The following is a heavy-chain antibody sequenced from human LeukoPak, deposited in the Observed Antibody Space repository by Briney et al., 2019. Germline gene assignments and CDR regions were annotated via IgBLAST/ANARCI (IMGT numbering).Heavy chain of an antibody. CDR1: GYTFTGYY. CDR3: ARDLNYYDSSGYPDY. Sequence: ASVKVPCKASGYTFTGYYMHWVRQAPGQGLEWMGWINPNSGGTNYAQKFQGRVTMTRDTSISTAYMELSRLRSDDTAVYYCARDLNYYDSSGYPDYWGQGTLVTVSS. CDR2: INPNSGGT. J-gene: IGHJ4*02. D-gene: IGHD3-22*01. V-gene: IGHV1-2*02.